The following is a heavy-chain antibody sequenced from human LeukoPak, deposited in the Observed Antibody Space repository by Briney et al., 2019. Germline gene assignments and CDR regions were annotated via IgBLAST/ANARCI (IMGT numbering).Heavy chain of an antibody. V-gene: IGHV4-34*01. CDR1: GGSFSGYY. Sequence: SETLSLTCAVYGGSFSGYYWSWIRQPPGKGLEWIGEIKHTGSTNYNPSLKSRVTISVATSKNPCSLKLSSVTAADTAVYYCARGREGYKNYWGQGTLVTAS. J-gene: IGHJ4*02. CDR2: IKHTGST. D-gene: IGHD5-24*01. CDR3: ARGREGYKNY.